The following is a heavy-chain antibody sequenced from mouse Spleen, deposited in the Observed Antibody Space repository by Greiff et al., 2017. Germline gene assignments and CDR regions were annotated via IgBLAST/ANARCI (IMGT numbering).Heavy chain of an antibody. CDR2: IRYSGST. CDR1: CYSITSDYA. D-gene: IGHD3-2*01. Sequence: ASGPGLVKPSQSLSLTCTVTCYSITSDYAWNWIRQFPGNKLVWMGYIRYSGSTSYNPSLKSRISITRDKSKNQFFLQLNSVTTEDTATYYCARSKTARAKYYFDYWGQGTTLTVSS. J-gene: IGHJ2*01. CDR3: ARSKTARAKYYFDY. V-gene: IGHV3-2*02.